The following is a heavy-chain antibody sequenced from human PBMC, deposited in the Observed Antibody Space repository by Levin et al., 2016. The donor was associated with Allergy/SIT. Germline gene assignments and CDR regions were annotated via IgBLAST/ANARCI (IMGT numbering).Heavy chain of an antibody. D-gene: IGHD1-26*01. CDR1: GFTVSSNY. J-gene: IGHJ6*03. V-gene: IGHV3-53*01. CDR3: AKDLLRPTYYYYYMDV. Sequence: GGSLRLSCAASGFTVSSNYMYWVRQAPGKGLEWVLVIYSGGSTFHADSVKGRFTISRDNSKNTLYLQMNSLRAEDTAVYYCAKDLLRPTYYYYYMDVWGKGTTVTVSS. CDR2: IYSGGST.